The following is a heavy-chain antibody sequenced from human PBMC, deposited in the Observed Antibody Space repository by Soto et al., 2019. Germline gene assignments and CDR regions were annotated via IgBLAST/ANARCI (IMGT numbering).Heavy chain of an antibody. CDR2: IIPIFGTA. CDR1: GGTFSSYA. V-gene: IGHV1-69*01. J-gene: IGHJ6*02. D-gene: IGHD6-6*01. Sequence: QVQLLQSGAEVKKPGSSVKVSCKASGGTFSSYAISWVRQAPGQGLEWMGGIIPIFGTANYAQKFQGRVPITAAESTSTAYMELSSRRSEDTAVYYCERDLSSIAHSGYYYSYGMDVWGQGTTVTVSS. CDR3: ERDLSSIAHSGYYYSYGMDV.